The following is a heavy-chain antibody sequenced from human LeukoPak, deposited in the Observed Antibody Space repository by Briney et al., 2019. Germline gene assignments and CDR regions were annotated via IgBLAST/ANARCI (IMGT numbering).Heavy chain of an antibody. Sequence: PSETLSLTCTVSGGSISSYYWSWIRQPPGKGLEWMGYIYYSGSTKYNPSLTSRVTISVDTSKNHFSLKLSSVTAADTAVYYCARHHPRNSPFYGNGMDVWGQGTTVTVSS. J-gene: IGHJ6*02. CDR3: ARHHPRNSPFYGNGMDV. V-gene: IGHV4-59*08. D-gene: IGHD1-14*01. CDR1: GGSISSYY. CDR2: IYYSGST.